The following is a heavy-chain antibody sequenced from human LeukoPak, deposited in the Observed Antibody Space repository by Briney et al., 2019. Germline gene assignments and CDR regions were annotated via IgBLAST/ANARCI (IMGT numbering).Heavy chain of an antibody. CDR1: GDSFTSSRYY. D-gene: IGHD3-10*01. CDR3: ARLGQITLVRGQSYYYHSMDV. CDR2: LYYSGST. Sequence: SETLSLTCSVSGDSFTSSRYYWGWIRQPPGKGLEWIGSLYYSGSTYYNPSLQSRVTLSTDMSENQFSLKLSSVTAADTAVYYCARLGQITLVRGQSYYYHSMDVWGQGTTVTVSS. J-gene: IGHJ6*02. V-gene: IGHV4-39*07.